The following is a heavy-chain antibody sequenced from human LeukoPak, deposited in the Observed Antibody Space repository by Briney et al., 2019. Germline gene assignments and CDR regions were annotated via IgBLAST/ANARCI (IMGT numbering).Heavy chain of an antibody. CDR2: IYHSGST. Sequence: ETLSLTCTVSGYSISSGYYWGWIRQPPGKGLEWIGSIYHSGSTYYNPSLKSRVTISVDTSKNQFSLKLSSVTAADTAVYYCARGGSGYYPRYAFDIWGQGTMVTVSS. V-gene: IGHV4-38-2*02. D-gene: IGHD3-3*01. CDR3: ARGGSGYYPRYAFDI. J-gene: IGHJ3*02. CDR1: GYSISSGYY.